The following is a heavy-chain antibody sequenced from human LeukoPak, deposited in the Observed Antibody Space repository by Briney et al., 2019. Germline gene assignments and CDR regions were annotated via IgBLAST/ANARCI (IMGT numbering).Heavy chain of an antibody. CDR2: IWYDGSNK. CDR3: ARDPAGMDV. J-gene: IGHJ6*02. V-gene: IGHV3-33*01. Sequence: PGGSLRLSCAASGFTFSSYGMHWVRQAPGEGLERVAVIWYDGSNKYYADSVKGRLTISRDNSKNTLYLQMNSLRAEDTAVYYCARDPAGMDVWGQGATVTVSS. CDR1: GFTFSSYG.